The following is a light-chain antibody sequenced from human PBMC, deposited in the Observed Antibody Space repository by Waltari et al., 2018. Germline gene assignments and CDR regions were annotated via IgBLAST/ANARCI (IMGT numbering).Light chain of an antibody. V-gene: IGLV2-14*01. Sequence: QPALTQPAPVSGSPGQSITIPCPGTSSDVGGYNYVSWYQQHHGKAPKLMIYDVSKRPSGVSNRFSGSKSGNTASLTISGLQAEDEADYYCSSYTSSSTFVVFGGGTKLTVL. CDR2: DVS. J-gene: IGLJ2*01. CDR1: SSDVGGYNY. CDR3: SSYTSSSTFVV.